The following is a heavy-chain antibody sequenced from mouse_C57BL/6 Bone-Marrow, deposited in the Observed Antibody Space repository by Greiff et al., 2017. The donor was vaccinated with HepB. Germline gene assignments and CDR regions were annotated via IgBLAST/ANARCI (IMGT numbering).Heavy chain of an antibody. D-gene: IGHD2-4*01. V-gene: IGHV1-26*01. CDR2: INPNNGGT. CDR3: ARRGYDYPAWFAY. J-gene: IGHJ3*01. Sequence: VQLQQSGPELVKPGASVKISCKASGYTFTDYYMNWVKQSHGKSLEWIGDINPNNGGTSYNQKFKGKATLTVAKSSSTAYMELRSLTSEDSAVYYCARRGYDYPAWFAYWGQGTLVTVSA. CDR1: GYTFTDYY.